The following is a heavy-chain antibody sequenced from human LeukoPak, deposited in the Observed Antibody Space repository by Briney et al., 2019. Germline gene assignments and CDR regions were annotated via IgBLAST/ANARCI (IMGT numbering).Heavy chain of an antibody. D-gene: IGHD6-19*01. CDR3: ARASQWLPLDY. J-gene: IGHJ4*02. CDR1: GFTFSGYW. CDR2: INSDGSST. V-gene: IGHV3-74*01. Sequence: GGSLRLSCAASGFTFSGYWMHWVRQTPGKGLVWVSRINSDGSSTSYADSVKGRFTIPRDDAKNTLYLQMNSLRVEDTAVYYCARASQWLPLDYWGQGTLVTVSS.